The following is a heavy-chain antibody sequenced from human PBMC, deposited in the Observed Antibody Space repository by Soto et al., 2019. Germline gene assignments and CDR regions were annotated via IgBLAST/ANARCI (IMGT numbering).Heavy chain of an antibody. D-gene: IGHD3-10*01. CDR3: AKNYFFVS. V-gene: IGHV3-23*01. CDR1: GFTFSSYA. J-gene: IGHJ5*01. Sequence: EVQLLESGGGLVQPGESLRLSCAASGFTFSSYAMSWARQAPGKGLEWVSSIGVSSDAYYADCVKGRFTISRDNSRNTLYLQMNSLRAEDTALYYCAKNYFFVSWGQGTLVTVSS. CDR2: IGVSSDA.